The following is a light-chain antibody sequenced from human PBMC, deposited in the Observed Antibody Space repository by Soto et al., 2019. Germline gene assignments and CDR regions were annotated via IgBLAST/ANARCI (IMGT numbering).Light chain of an antibody. CDR3: QQYGSSPLT. Sequence: EIVLTQSPGTLSLSPGDRATLSFRASQSVSFSYLAWYQQKAGQAPRLLIYGATSRATGIPDRFSGSESGTDFTLTISRLEPEDFAVYYRQQYGSSPLTFGGGTKVEIK. CDR2: GAT. J-gene: IGKJ4*01. V-gene: IGKV3-20*01. CDR1: QSVSFSY.